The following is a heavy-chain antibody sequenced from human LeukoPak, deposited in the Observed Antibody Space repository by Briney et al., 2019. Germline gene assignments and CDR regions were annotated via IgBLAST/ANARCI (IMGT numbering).Heavy chain of an antibody. CDR3: AGTPIASTGTLFY. CDR1: GGSISNYY. V-gene: IGHV4-59*08. Sequence: PSETLSLTCSVSGGSISNYYWTWIRQPPGKGLEWIGYIYYSGNTNYNPSLKSRVTISLDTSKNQLSLKLTSVTAADTAVYYCAGTPIASTGTLFYWGLGTLVTVSS. J-gene: IGHJ4*02. CDR2: IYYSGNT. D-gene: IGHD6-13*01.